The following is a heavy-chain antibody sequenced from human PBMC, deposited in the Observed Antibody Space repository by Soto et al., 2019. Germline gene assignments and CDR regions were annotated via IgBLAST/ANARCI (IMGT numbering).Heavy chain of an antibody. J-gene: IGHJ3*02. CDR2: ISWNSGSM. CDR1: GFTFDDYA. CDR3: AAAANAFDI. D-gene: IGHD2-2*01. V-gene: IGHV3-9*01. Sequence: EVQLVESGGGLVQPGRSLRLSCAASGFTFDDYAMHWVGQAPGKGLEWVSGISWNSGSMGYADSVKGRFTISRDNAKNSLYLQMNSLRAEDTSLYYCAAAANAFDIWGQGTMVTVSS.